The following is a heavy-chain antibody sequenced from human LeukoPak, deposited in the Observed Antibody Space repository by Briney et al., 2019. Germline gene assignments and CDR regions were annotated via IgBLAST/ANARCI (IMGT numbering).Heavy chain of an antibody. Sequence: GRSLRLSCAASGFTFSSYSMNWVRQAPGKGLEWVSSISSSSSYIYYADSVKGRFTISRDNAKNSLYLQMNSLRAEDTAVYYCASDPGYYYDSSGSDWGQGTLVTVSS. CDR3: ASDPGYYYDSSGSD. J-gene: IGHJ4*02. D-gene: IGHD3-22*01. CDR1: GFTFSSYS. V-gene: IGHV3-21*01. CDR2: ISSSSSYI.